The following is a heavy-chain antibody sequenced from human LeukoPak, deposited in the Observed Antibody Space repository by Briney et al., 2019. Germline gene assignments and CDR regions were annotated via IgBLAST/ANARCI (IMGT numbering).Heavy chain of an antibody. V-gene: IGHV4-34*01. Sequence: SETLSLTCAVYGGSFSGYYWSWIRQPPGKGLEWIGEINHSGSTNYNPSLKSRVTISVDTSKNQFSLKLSSVTAADTAVYYCARVLRIAVAGNYYYYYGMDVWGQGTTVNVSS. CDR3: ARVLRIAVAGNYYYYYGMDV. CDR2: INHSGST. CDR1: GGSFSGYY. D-gene: IGHD6-19*01. J-gene: IGHJ6*02.